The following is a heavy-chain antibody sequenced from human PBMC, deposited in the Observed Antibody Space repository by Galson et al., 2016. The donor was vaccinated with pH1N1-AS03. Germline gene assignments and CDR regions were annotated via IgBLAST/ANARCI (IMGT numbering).Heavy chain of an antibody. Sequence: QSGAAVKKPGESLRISCKGSGYSFTNYWINWVRQMPGKGLEWMGRFDPSDSHTRYSPSFQGHVTFSADKSIKTVYLQGSSLKSSDTAIYYCARGYSGFGFVYWGQGTLVTVSS. CDR1: GYSFTNYW. J-gene: IGHJ4*02. CDR3: ARGYSGFGFVY. D-gene: IGHD5-12*01. V-gene: IGHV5-10-1*01. CDR2: FDPSDSHT.